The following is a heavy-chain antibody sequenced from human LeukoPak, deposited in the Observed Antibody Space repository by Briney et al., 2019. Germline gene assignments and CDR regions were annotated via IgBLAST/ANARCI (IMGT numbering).Heavy chain of an antibody. CDR3: VTDHVGY. V-gene: IGHV3-15*01. Sequence: GRSLRLSCAASGFTFNYAWMHWVRQAPGKGLEWVGRIRSKTDGETTDYAAPVKGSSTISRDDSKNKLFLQLNSLKTEDTAVYYCVTDHVGYCGQGTLVTVSS. CDR1: GFTFNYAW. CDR2: IRSKTDGETT. J-gene: IGHJ4*02.